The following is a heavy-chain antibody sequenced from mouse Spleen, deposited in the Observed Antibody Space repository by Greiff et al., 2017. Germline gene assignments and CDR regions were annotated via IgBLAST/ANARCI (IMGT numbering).Heavy chain of an antibody. D-gene: IGHD1-2*01. V-gene: IGHV5-6-2*01. CDR3: ARHEGNHYYGYVDY. CDR1: GFTFSSYY. Sequence: EVKLVESGGGLVKLGGSLKLSCAASGFTFSSYYMSWVRQTPEKRLELVAAINSNGGSTYYPDTVKGRFTISRDNAKNTLYLQMSSLKSEDTALYYCARHEGNHYYGYVDYWGQGTTLTVSS. J-gene: IGHJ2*01. CDR2: INSNGGST.